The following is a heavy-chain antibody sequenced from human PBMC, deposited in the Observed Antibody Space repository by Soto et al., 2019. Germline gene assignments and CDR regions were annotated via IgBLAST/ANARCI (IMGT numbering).Heavy chain of an antibody. CDR1: GGSISNNY. J-gene: IGHJ5*02. V-gene: IGHV4-59*01. CDR3: ARGGTYSRLIIGDCFDP. D-gene: IGHD3-16*01. CDR2: IAHSVST. Sequence: QVQLQESGPGLVKPSETLSLTCGVSGGSISNNYWSWIRQPPGKGLEWIGYIAHSVSTNYNPSLKSRDTISVDTSKKHFSLKLNSVTAADTAVYYCARGGTYSRLIIGDCFDPWGQGTLVTVSS.